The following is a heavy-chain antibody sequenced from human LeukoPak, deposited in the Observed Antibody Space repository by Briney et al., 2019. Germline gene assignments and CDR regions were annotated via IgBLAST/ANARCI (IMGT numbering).Heavy chain of an antibody. J-gene: IGHJ4*02. V-gene: IGHV4-59*01. CDR2: IYHNGKT. D-gene: IGHD2-2*03. CDR1: GGSFSNDY. CDR3: ARASEGIGFFDY. Sequence: VKPSETLSLTCTVSGGSFSNDYWSWIRQPPGKGLEWIGYIYHNGKTNYNPSLRSRLTISLDTSKTQFSLDLNSMTAADTAIYYCARASEGIGFFDYWGQGILVTVSS.